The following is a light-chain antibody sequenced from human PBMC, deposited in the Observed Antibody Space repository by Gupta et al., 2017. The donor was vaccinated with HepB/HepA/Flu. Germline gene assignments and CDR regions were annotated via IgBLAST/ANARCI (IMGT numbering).Light chain of an antibody. Sequence: HSALTHPAPVSGFPGQSSTIYCTGSSNDFVRHSYVSWYQQYPGGAPKLILSEVTNWPSGVSDRFSGSKSGNTASLTISALQPEDEADYYCSAHASVDFFGTGTHVTVL. J-gene: IGLJ1*01. V-gene: IGLV2-14*01. CDR3: SAHASVDF. CDR1: SNDFVRHSY. CDR2: EVT.